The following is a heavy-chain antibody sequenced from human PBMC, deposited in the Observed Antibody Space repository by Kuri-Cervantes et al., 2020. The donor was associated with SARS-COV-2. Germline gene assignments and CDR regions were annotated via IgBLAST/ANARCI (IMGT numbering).Heavy chain of an antibody. CDR3: AVSNSGWYGLRGY. V-gene: IGHV3-13*01. J-gene: IGHJ4*02. Sequence: GESLKISCAASGFTFSNYEMHWVRQRTGKGLEWVSAIGIAYGTFYAGSVKGRFTISRDDAKNTLFLQMNSLRAEDTAVYYCAVSNSGWYGLRGYWGQGTLVTVSS. CDR2: IGIAYGT. D-gene: IGHD6-19*01. CDR1: GFTFSNYE.